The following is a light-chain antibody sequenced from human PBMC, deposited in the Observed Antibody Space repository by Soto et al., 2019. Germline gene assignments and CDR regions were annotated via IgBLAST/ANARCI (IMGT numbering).Light chain of an antibody. CDR1: QSISSY. Sequence: EIVLTQSPATLSLSPGERATLSYRASQSISSYLAWYQQKPGQSPRLLIYDASNRATGIPARFSGSGSGTDFTLTISSLEPEDFAVYYCQQRSVWPPITFGQGTRLEIK. J-gene: IGKJ5*01. CDR2: DAS. CDR3: QQRSVWPPIT. V-gene: IGKV3-11*01.